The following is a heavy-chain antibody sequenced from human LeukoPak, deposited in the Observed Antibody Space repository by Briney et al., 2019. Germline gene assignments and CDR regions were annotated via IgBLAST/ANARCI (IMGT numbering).Heavy chain of an antibody. CDR2: IYYSGST. J-gene: IGHJ4*02. Sequence: PSETLSLTCTVSGGSISSYYWSWIRQPPGKGLEWIGYIYYSGSTNYNPSLKSRVTISVDTSKNQFSLKLSSVTAADTAVYYCASYVWGSYRYLGYWGQETLVTVSS. CDR1: GGSISSYY. D-gene: IGHD3-16*02. CDR3: ASYVWGSYRYLGY. V-gene: IGHV4-59*01.